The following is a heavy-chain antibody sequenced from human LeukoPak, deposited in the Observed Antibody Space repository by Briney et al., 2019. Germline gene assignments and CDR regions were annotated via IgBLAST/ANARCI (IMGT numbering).Heavy chain of an antibody. CDR1: GYSISSGYY. V-gene: IGHV4-38-2*02. J-gene: IGHJ4*02. CDR3: ARDQGSSWPISFYFDY. Sequence: SETLSLTCTVSGYSISSGYYWGWIRQPPGKGLEWIGSIYHSGSTYYNPSLKSRVTISVDTSKNQFSLKLSSVTAADTAVYYCARDQGSSWPISFYFDYWGQGTLVTVSS. D-gene: IGHD6-13*01. CDR2: IYHSGST.